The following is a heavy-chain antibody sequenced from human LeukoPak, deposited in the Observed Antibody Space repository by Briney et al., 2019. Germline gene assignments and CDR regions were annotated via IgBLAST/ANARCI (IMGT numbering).Heavy chain of an antibody. CDR2: IYYSGST. D-gene: IGHD5-18*01. Sequence: SETLSLTCTVSGGSISSSSYYWGWIRQPPGKGLEWIGSIYYSGSTYYNPSLKSRVTISVDTSKNQFSLKLSSVTAADTAVYYCASLGYSYGRYYFYYMDVWGKGTTVTVSS. J-gene: IGHJ6*03. V-gene: IGHV4-39*07. CDR1: GGSISSSSYY. CDR3: ASLGYSYGRYYFYYMDV.